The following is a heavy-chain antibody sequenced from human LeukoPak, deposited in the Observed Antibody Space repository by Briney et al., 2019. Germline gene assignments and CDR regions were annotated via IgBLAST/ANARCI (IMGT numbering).Heavy chain of an antibody. D-gene: IGHD6-13*01. CDR2: IYASGNT. Sequence: PSENLSLTCTVSGGSISGYYWSWVRQPAGKGLEWIGRIYASGNTNYNPSLKGRVTMTVDTSKNQFSLNLSSVTAADTAVYYCARGRGSSWYYFDSWGQGTLVTVSS. CDR1: GGSISGYY. V-gene: IGHV4-4*07. CDR3: ARGRGSSWYYFDS. J-gene: IGHJ4*02.